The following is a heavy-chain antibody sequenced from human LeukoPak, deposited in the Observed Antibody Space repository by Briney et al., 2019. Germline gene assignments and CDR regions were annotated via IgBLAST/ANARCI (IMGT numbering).Heavy chain of an antibody. Sequence: GGSLRLSCAASGFTFSTYWMHWVRQAPGKGLVWVSRIDSDGSKTSYAESAKGRFTISRDNTKNTLYLQMDSLRAEDAAIYYCARDLLNWGQGTLVTVSA. V-gene: IGHV3-74*03. CDR3: ARDLLN. CDR1: GFTFSTYW. CDR2: IDSDGSKT. J-gene: IGHJ4*02.